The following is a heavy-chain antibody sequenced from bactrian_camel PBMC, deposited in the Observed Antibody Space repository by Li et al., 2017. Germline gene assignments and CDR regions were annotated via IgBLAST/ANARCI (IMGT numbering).Heavy chain of an antibody. J-gene: IGHJ4*01. CDR1: GFTFSSYT. CDR2: IDSRSSTT. V-gene: IGHV3S40*01. D-gene: IGHD1*01. CDR3: ARMGAYWVFNY. Sequence: VQLVESGGGLVQPGGSLRLSCAASGFTFSSYTMSWLRQAPGKGLEWVSVIDSRSSTTYYADSVKGRFTISRDNYKNMVYLQLNSLRTEDMAIYYCARMGAYWVFNYWGQGTQVTVS.